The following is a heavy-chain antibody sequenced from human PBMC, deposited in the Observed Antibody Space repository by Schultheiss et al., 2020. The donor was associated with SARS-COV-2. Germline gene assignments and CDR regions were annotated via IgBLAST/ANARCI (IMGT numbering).Heavy chain of an antibody. CDR3: ARGGREAFDY. Sequence: SQTLSLTCAVSGYSISSGYYWGWIRQPPGKGLEWIGSIYYSGSTYYNPSLKSLVTISVDTSKNQFSLKLSSVTAADTAVYYCARGGREAFDYWGQGTLVTVSS. D-gene: IGHD3-16*01. V-gene: IGHV4-38-2*01. CDR1: GYSISSGYY. CDR2: IYYSGST. J-gene: IGHJ4*02.